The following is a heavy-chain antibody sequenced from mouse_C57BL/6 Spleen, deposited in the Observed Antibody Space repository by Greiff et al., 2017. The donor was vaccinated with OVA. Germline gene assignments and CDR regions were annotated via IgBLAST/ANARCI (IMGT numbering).Heavy chain of an antibody. CDR2: IRLKSDNYAT. CDR3: TGSTVVARDYFDY. J-gene: IGHJ2*01. Sequence: EVKVEESGGGLVQPGGSMKLSCVASGFTFSNYWMNWVRQSPEKGLEWVAQIRLKSDNYATHYAESVKGRFTISRDDSKSSVYLQMNNLRAEDTGIYYCTGSTVVARDYFDYWGQGTTLTVSS. V-gene: IGHV6-3*01. CDR1: GFTFSNYW. D-gene: IGHD1-1*01.